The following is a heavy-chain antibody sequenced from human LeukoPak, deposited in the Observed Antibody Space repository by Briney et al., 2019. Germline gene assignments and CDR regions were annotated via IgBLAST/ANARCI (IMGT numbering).Heavy chain of an antibody. J-gene: IGHJ4*02. V-gene: IGHV3-23*01. D-gene: IGHD5-24*01. CDR3: AKDLRDGYNYIPIFDY. Sequence: GGSLRLSCTASGFTFSDYAMSWVRQAPGKGLEWVSGISGSGGSIRYADSVKGRFIISRDNSKNTLYLQMNSLRAEDTAVYYCAKDLRDGYNYIPIFDYWGQGTLVTVSS. CDR2: ISGSGGSI. CDR1: GFTFSDYA.